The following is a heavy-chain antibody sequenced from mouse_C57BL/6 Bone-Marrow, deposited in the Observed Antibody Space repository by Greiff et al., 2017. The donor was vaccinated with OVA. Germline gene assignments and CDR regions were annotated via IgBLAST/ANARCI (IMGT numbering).Heavy chain of an antibody. CDR1: GFTFTDYY. CDR3: ARNGSYDFDY. J-gene: IGHJ2*01. Sequence: DVKLVESGGGLVQPGGSLSLSCAASGFTFTDYYMSWVRQPPGKALEWLGFIRNKANGYTTENSASVKGRFTISRDNAQSILYLQMNALRAEDSSTYYCARNGSYDFDYWGQGTTLTVSS. D-gene: IGHD1-1*02. CDR2: IRNKANGYTT. V-gene: IGHV7-3*01.